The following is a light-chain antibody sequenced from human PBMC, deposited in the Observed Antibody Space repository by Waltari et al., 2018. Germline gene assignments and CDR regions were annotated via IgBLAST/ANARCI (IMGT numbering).Light chain of an antibody. CDR2: DAS. V-gene: IGKV1-5*01. CDR3: QQYNIYSPQA. Sequence: DIQMTQAPSTLSASVGDRGTITCRASQTIANYLAWYQQKPGEAPKVMIYDASTLETGVPSRFSGSGFGTDFSLTISSLQPDDFATYWCQQYNIYSPQAFGQGTKVEVK. J-gene: IGKJ1*01. CDR1: QTIANY.